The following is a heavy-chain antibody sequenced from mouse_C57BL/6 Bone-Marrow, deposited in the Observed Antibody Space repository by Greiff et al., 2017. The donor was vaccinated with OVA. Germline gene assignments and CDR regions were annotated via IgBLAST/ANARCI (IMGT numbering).Heavy chain of an antibody. CDR1: GYTFTSYW. V-gene: IGHV1-64*01. CDR2: IHPNSGST. J-gene: IGHJ2*01. D-gene: IGHD1-1*01. Sequence: QVQLQQPGAELVKPGASVKLSCKASGYTFTSYWMHWVKQRPGQGLEWIGMIHPNSGSTNYNEKFKSKATLTVDKSSSTAYMQLSSLTSEDSAVYYCAKRCFITTVGRDYWGQGTTLTVSS. CDR3: AKRCFITTVGRDY.